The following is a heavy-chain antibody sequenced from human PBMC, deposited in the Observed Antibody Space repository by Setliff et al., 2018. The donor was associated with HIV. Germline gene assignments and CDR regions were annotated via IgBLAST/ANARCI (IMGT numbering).Heavy chain of an antibody. J-gene: IGHJ4*02. CDR1: GYTFTGYY. D-gene: IGHD3-22*01. CDR3: ARDLGYYDSSGYYY. Sequence: ASVKVSCKASGYTFTGYYMHWVRQAPGQGLEWMGWINPNNGGTNYAQKFQGRVTMTRDTSISTAYMELSRLRSDDTAVYYCARDLGYYDSSGYYYWGQGTLVTVSS. CDR2: INPNNGGT. V-gene: IGHV1-2*02.